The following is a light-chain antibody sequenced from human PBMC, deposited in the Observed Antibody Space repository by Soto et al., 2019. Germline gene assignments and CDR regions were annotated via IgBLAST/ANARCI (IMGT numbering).Light chain of an antibody. V-gene: IGLV4-60*03. J-gene: IGLJ7*01. CDR2: LEGSGSY. CDR3: ETWDSNTRV. Sequence: QSVLTQSPSASASLGSSVKLTCTLSSGHSGYIIAWHQQQPGKAPRYLMKLEGSGSYNKGSGVPDRFSGSSSGADRYLTLSNLQSEDEADYYCETWDSNTRVFGGGTQLTVL. CDR1: SGHSGYI.